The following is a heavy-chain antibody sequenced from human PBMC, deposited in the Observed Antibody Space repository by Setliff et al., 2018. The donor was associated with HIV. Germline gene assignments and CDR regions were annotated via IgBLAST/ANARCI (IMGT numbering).Heavy chain of an antibody. Sequence: PSETLSLTCTVSGGSISGSNYYWGWIRQPPGKGLEWIGYIFYSGSTYYNPSLKSRVTISVDTSKNLFSLKLTSVSAADTAVYYCARARALTRGGKAYYFDYWGQGTLVTVSS. V-gene: IGHV4-31*03. CDR2: IFYSGST. J-gene: IGHJ4*02. CDR1: GGSISGSNYY. CDR3: ARARALTRGGKAYYFDY. D-gene: IGHD3-10*01.